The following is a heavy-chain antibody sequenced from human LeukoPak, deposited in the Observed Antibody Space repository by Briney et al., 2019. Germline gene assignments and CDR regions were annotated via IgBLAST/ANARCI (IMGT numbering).Heavy chain of an antibody. CDR1: GYTFTSYG. J-gene: IGHJ3*02. D-gene: IGHD5-24*01. CDR3: ARGKRWLQFSDAFDI. Sequence: ASVKVSCKASGYTFTSYGISWVRQAPGQGLEWMGIINPSGGSTSYAQKFQGRVTMTRDMSTSTVYMELSSLRSEDTAVYYCARGKRWLQFSDAFDIWGQGTMVTVSS. V-gene: IGHV1-46*01. CDR2: INPSGGST.